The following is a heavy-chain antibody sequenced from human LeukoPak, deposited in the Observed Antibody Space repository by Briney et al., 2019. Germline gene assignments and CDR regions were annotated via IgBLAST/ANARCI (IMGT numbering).Heavy chain of an antibody. CDR2: INHSGST. V-gene: IGHV4-34*01. CDR3: ARGFDSSGYYDY. CDR1: GGSFSGYY. Sequence: PSETLSLTCAVYGGSFSGYYWSWIRQPPGKGLEWIGEINHSGSTNYNPSLKSRVTISVDTSKNQFSLKLSSVTAADTAVYYCARGFDSSGYYDYWGQGNPVTVSS. D-gene: IGHD3-22*01. J-gene: IGHJ4*02.